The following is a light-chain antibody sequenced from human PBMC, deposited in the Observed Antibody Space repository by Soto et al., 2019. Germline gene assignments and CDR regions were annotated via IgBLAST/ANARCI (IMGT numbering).Light chain of an antibody. Sequence: DIEMTQSPSSLSASVGDRVTITCRASQTVRTYLNWYQQKPGKAPNLLIYGASNLQSGVPSRFSCSGSGTDFALTINSLQPTDFATYFCQQTAGGPYTFGQGTKLDMK. J-gene: IGKJ2*01. CDR1: QTVRTY. V-gene: IGKV1-39*01. CDR3: QQTAGGPYT. CDR2: GAS.